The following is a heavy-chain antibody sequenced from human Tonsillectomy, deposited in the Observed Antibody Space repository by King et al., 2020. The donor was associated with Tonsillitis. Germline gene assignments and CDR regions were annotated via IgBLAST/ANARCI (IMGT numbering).Heavy chain of an antibody. CDR1: GFIFSSYG. V-gene: IGHV3-30*02. Sequence: QLVQSGGGVVQPGGSLRLSCVASGFIFSSYGMHWVRQAPGKGLEWVTFILYDGTNEYYADSVKGRFTISRDNSKNTLYLQMNNLRAEDTAVYYCAEDRAAGLIDYWGQGTLVTVSS. D-gene: IGHD6-13*01. CDR3: AEDRAAGLIDY. J-gene: IGHJ4*02. CDR2: ILYDGTNE.